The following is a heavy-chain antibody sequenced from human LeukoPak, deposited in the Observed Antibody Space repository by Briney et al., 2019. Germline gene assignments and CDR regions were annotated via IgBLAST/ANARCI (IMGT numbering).Heavy chain of an antibody. J-gene: IGHJ4*02. CDR2: VYSSGRT. Sequence: SETLSLTCTLSGRSLSSYYWSWIRPPAGRGLEWIGRVYSSGRTNYNPSLKSRVTMSVDTSKNQFSLKLSSVTAVDTAVYFCARHNYYDSSGYYPLGYWGQGTLVTVSS. CDR1: GRSLSSYY. CDR3: ARHNYYDSSGYYPLGY. D-gene: IGHD3-22*01. V-gene: IGHV4-4*07.